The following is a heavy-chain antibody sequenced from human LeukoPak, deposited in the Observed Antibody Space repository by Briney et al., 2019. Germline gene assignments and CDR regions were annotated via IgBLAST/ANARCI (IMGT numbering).Heavy chain of an antibody. Sequence: GASVKVACKASGYAFTSYYLHWVRQSPGQRPEWMGIIYTNDGSARYAQKFQGRVTMTRDTSTGTVYMELSSLSSDDTAVYYCATARAAADAQYCQHWGQGTLVSASS. D-gene: IGHD6-13*01. J-gene: IGHJ1*01. V-gene: IGHV1-46*01. CDR1: GYAFTSYY. CDR2: IYTNDGSA. CDR3: ATARAAADAQYCQH.